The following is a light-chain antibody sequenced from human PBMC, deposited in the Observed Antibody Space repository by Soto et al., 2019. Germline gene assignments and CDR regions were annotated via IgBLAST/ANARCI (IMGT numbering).Light chain of an antibody. CDR2: GAS. CDR3: QQYDSSPKT. Sequence: TQSPATLSVSPGERATLSCRASQSVSSSYLAWYQQKPGQAPRLLIYGASSRATGIPDRFSGTGSGTDFTLTISRLEPEDFAVYYCQQYDSSPKTFGQGTKVDIK. J-gene: IGKJ1*01. CDR1: QSVSSSY. V-gene: IGKV3-20*01.